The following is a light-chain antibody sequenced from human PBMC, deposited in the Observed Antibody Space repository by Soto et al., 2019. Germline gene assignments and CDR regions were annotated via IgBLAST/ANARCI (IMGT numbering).Light chain of an antibody. CDR1: QSIASY. J-gene: IGKJ5*01. CDR3: QQRSDWPIT. CDR2: GAS. V-gene: IGKV3-11*01. Sequence: EMVLSQSPATLYLSPGERATLSCRASQSIASYLAWYQQKPGQAPSLLIYGASNRATGIPARFSGSGSGTDFTLTISSLEPEDFAVYYCQQRSDWPITFGQGTRLEIK.